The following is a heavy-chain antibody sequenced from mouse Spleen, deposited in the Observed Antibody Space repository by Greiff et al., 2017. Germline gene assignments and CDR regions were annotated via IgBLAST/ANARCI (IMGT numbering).Heavy chain of an antibody. CDR2: IDPYNGGT. V-gene: IGHV1S135*01. CDR3: ARGVITTAIFDY. J-gene: IGHJ2*01. D-gene: IGHD1-2*01. CDR1: GYAFTSYN. Sequence: VHVKQSGPELVKPGASVKVSCKASGYAFTSYNMYWVKQSHGKSLEWIGYIDPYNGGTSYNQKFKGKATLTVDKSSSTAYMHLNSLTSEDSAVYYCARGVITTAIFDYWGQGTTLTVSS.